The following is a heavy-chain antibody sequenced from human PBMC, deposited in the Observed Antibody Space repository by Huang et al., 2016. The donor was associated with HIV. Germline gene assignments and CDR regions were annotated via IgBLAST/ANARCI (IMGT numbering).Heavy chain of an antibody. CDR1: GYTFSSFG. D-gene: IGHD5-18*01. J-gene: IGHJ6*03. V-gene: IGHV1-18*01. Sequence: QVQLVQSGAEVKKPGASVQVYCKASGYTFSSFGISWVRQAPGKGLEWGGWISGYNGNTKFGQKFQGRLTMTTDTTTSTAYMELRSLRSDDTAVYYCARGGGIQLWLLGYYYMDVWGNGTTVTVSS. CDR2: ISGYNGNT. CDR3: ARGGGIQLWLLGYYYMDV.